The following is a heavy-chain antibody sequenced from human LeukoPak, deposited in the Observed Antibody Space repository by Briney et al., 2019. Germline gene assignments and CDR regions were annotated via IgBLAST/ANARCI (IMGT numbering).Heavy chain of an antibody. CDR2: INASGGST. J-gene: IGHJ4*02. CDR1: GYTFTSYG. V-gene: IGHV1-46*03. Sequence: ASVKVSCKASGYTFTSYGISWVRQAPGQGLEWMGIINASGGSTIHAQKFQGRVTMTRDTSTSTVYMELSSLRSEDTAVYYCARALYGSGSNCLDYWGQGTLVTVSS. D-gene: IGHD3-10*01. CDR3: ARALYGSGSNCLDY.